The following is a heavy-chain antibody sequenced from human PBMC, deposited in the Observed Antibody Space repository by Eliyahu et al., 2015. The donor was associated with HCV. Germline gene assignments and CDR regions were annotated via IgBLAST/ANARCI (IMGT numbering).Heavy chain of an antibody. CDR3: AKDRDSIVLSSYEY. V-gene: IGHV3-23*01. CDR2: ISATSVST. J-gene: IGHJ4*02. CDR1: GFTFSTYA. Sequence: EVQLLESGGGLVQPGGSLRLSCAASGFTFSTYAMGWVRQAPGKGLEGVAAISATSVSTYYTDFVRGRFSVSRDNSKNTLYLQMNSLRAEDTAVYYCAKDRDSIVLSSYEYWGQGTLLTVSS. D-gene: IGHD2/OR15-2a*01.